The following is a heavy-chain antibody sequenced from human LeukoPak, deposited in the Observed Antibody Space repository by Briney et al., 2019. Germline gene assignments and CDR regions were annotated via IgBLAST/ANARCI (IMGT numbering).Heavy chain of an antibody. V-gene: IGHV3-23*01. CDR3: AKDGKTRNWNYFQAKPVY. J-gene: IGHJ4*02. CDR1: GFTFSSYG. Sequence: GGSLRLSCAASGFTFSSYGMSWVRQAPGKGLEWVSAISGSGGSTYYADSVKGRFTISRDNSKNTLYLQMNSLRAEDTAIYYCAKDGKTRNWNYFQAKPVYWGQGTLVTVSS. D-gene: IGHD1-7*01. CDR2: ISGSGGST.